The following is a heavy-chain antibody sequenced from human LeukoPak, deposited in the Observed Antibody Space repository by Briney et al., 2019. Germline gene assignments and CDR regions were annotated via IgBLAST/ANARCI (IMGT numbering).Heavy chain of an antibody. CDR1: GGSTSSGNYY. CDR3: ARLGAGPTYYDFWGGYSSFYFDY. CDR2: ISSSGNT. V-gene: IGHV4-39*02. J-gene: IGHJ4*02. Sequence: PSETLSLTCTVSGGSTSSGNYYWGWIRQPPGKGLEWIGGISSSGNTYYNPSLKSRITISIDTSKNHFSLKLSSVSAADTAVYYCARLGAGPTYYDFWGGYSSFYFDYWGQGTLVTVSS. D-gene: IGHD3-3*01.